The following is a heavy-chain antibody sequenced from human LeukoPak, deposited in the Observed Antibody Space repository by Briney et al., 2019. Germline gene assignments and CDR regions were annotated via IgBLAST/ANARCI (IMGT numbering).Heavy chain of an antibody. Sequence: GASVKVSCKASGGTFSSYAISWVRQAPGQGLEWMGRIIPIFGTANYAQKFQGRVTITTDESTSTAYTELSSLRSEDTAVYYCAREAYYDSSGWPLGYWGQGTLVTVSS. CDR3: AREAYYDSSGWPLGY. V-gene: IGHV1-69*05. CDR1: GGTFSSYA. J-gene: IGHJ4*02. CDR2: IIPIFGTA. D-gene: IGHD3-22*01.